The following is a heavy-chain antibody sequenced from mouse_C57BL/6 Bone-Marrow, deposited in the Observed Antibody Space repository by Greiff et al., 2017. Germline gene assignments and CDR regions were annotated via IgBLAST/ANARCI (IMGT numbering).Heavy chain of an antibody. D-gene: IGHD2-3*01. CDR1: GYTFTSYG. Sequence: VQLQQSGAELARPGASVKLSCKASGYTFTSYGISWVKQRTGQGLEWIGEIYPRSGNTYYNEKFKGKATLTADKSSSTAYMELRSLTSEDSAVYFCARSGYCIYYCAMDYWGQGTSVTVSA. J-gene: IGHJ4*01. CDR2: IYPRSGNT. V-gene: IGHV1-81*01. CDR3: ARSGYCIYYCAMDY.